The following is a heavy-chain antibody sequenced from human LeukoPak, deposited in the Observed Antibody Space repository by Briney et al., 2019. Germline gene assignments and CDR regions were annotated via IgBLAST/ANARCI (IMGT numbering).Heavy chain of an antibody. J-gene: IGHJ4*02. CDR2: ISSSGSTI. CDR1: GFTFSSYE. D-gene: IGHD6-19*01. CDR3: ANPGYSSGDPNFDY. Sequence: GGSLRLSCAASGFTFSSYEMNWVRQAPGKGREWVSYISSSGSTIYYADSVKGRFTISRDNAKNSLYLQMNSLRPEDTAVYYCANPGYSSGDPNFDYWGQGTLVTVPS. V-gene: IGHV3-48*03.